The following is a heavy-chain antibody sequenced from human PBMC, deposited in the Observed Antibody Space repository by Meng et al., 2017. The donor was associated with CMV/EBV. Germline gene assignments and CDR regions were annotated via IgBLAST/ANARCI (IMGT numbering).Heavy chain of an antibody. CDR1: GFTVSSNY. CDR2: IYSGGST. J-gene: IGHJ4*02. CDR3: ARELARYYDSSGFDY. V-gene: IGHV3-53*01. Sequence: GESLKISCAASGFTVSSNYMSWVRQAPGKGLEWVSVIYSGGSTYYADSVKGRFTISRDNSKNTLYLQMNSLRAEDTAVYYCARELARYYDSSGFDYWGQGTLVTVSS. D-gene: IGHD3-22*01.